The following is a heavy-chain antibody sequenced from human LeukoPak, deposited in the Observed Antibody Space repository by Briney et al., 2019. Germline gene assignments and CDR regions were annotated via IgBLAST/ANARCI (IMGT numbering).Heavy chain of an antibody. CDR3: ARARQNPSGYHPSYFDY. Sequence: GRSLRLSCAASGFTFSSYAIHWARQAPGKGLEWVADISYDGTSEYYADSVKGRFTTSRDNSKNTLYLQMNSLRAENTAVYYCARARQNPSGYHPSYFDYWGQGTLVTVSS. CDR2: ISYDGTSE. V-gene: IGHV3-30*04. CDR1: GFTFSSYA. J-gene: IGHJ4*02. D-gene: IGHD3-22*01.